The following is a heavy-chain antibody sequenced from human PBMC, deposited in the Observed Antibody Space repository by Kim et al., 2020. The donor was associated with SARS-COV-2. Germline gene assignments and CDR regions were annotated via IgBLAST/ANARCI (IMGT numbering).Heavy chain of an antibody. Sequence: GGSLRLSCAASGFTFNKCAMSWVRQAPGKGLEWLATISSSGDSTHYGDSVKGRFTISRDNSKNTLYLQLNNLRAEDTAVFYCGVRKDYDISGYYYDYWGPGTLVTVSS. CDR1: GFTFNKCA. J-gene: IGHJ4*02. D-gene: IGHD3-22*01. V-gene: IGHV3-23*01. CDR2: ISSSGDST. CDR3: GVRKDYDISGYYYDY.